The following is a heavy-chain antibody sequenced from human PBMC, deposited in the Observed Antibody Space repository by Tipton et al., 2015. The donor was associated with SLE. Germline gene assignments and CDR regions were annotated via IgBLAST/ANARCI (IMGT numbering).Heavy chain of an antibody. V-gene: IGHV4-59*11. D-gene: IGHD3-16*01. J-gene: IGHJ3*02. CDR2: IFQSGSI. CDR3: ARAGWGMGAFDI. Sequence: TLSLTCTVSGGSINNHYWSWIRQPPGKGLEWIGYIFQSGSIKYNPSPKTGVTISVDTSKSQFSLNLTSVTAADTAVYYCARAGWGMGAFDIWGQGTMVTVSS. CDR1: GGSINNHY.